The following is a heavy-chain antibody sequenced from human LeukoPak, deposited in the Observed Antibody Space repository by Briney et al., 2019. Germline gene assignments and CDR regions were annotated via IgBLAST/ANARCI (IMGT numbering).Heavy chain of an antibody. Sequence: EASVKVSCKASGYTFTGYYMHWVRQAPGQGLEWMGWINPNSGGTNYAQKFQGRVTMTRDTSISTAYMELSRLRSDDTAVYYCARELYSSGWYYFDYWGQGTLVTVSS. CDR1: GYTFTGYY. CDR3: ARELYSSGWYYFDY. CDR2: INPNSGGT. V-gene: IGHV1-2*02. J-gene: IGHJ4*02. D-gene: IGHD6-19*01.